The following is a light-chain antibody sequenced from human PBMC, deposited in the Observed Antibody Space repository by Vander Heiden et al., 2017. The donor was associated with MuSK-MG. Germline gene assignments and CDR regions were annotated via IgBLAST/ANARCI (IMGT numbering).Light chain of an antibody. CDR3: QKDSSDPGT. V-gene: IGKV1-27*01. CDR1: QGISKY. Sequence: DIQMTQSPSSLSASVGDRVTITCRASQGISKYLAWYQQKPGKVPKLLIYAASTLQSGVPSRFSGSGSGTDFTLTISSLQPEDAATYYCQKDSSDPGTFGGGTMVEIK. J-gene: IGKJ4*01. CDR2: AAS.